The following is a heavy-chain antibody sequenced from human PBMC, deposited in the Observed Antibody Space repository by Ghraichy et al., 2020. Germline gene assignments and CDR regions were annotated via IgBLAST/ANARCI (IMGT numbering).Heavy chain of an antibody. Sequence: SETLSLTCTVSGGSISSYYWSWIRQPAGKGLEWIGRIYTSGSTNYNPSLKSRVTMSVDTSKNQFSLKLSSVTAADTAVYYCARDSNYYDSSGYYALGYFDYWGQGTLVTVSS. CDR3: ARDSNYYDSSGYYALGYFDY. CDR1: GGSISSYY. J-gene: IGHJ4*02. D-gene: IGHD3-22*01. V-gene: IGHV4-4*07. CDR2: IYTSGST.